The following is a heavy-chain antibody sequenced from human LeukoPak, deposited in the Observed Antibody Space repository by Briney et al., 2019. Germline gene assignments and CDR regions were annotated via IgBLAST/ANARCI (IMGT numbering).Heavy chain of an antibody. J-gene: IGHJ4*02. CDR3: ARTYTNNAGYYLY. CDR2: VFGGGGT. Sequence: GGSLRLSCTASGLSVSSSFMSWVRQTPGKGLEWVSSVFGGGGTRYTDSVMGRFTISRDNSKSTLYLQMNSLRAEDTAVYYCARTYTNNAGYYLYWGQGTLVTVSS. V-gene: IGHV3-53*01. CDR1: GLSVSSSF. D-gene: IGHD3-22*01.